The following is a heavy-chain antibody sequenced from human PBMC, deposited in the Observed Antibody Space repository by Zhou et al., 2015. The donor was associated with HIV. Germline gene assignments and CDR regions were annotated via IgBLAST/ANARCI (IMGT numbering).Heavy chain of an antibody. V-gene: IGHV1-69*01. CDR2: IIPIFGTA. CDR1: GGTFSSYA. J-gene: IGHJ6*02. CDR3: ARDGLRYGLTTNAYYYYYGMDV. Sequence: QVQLVQSGAEVKKPGSSVKVSCKASGGTFSSYAISWVRQAPGQGLEWMGGIIPIFGTANYAQKFQGRVTITADESTSTAYMELSSLRSEDTAVYYCARDGLRYGLTTNAYYYYYGMDVWGQGTTVTVSS. D-gene: IGHD4-11*01.